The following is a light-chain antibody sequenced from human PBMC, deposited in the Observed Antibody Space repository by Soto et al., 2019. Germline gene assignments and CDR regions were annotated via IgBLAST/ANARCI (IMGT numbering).Light chain of an antibody. CDR3: QQRSNWAPGT. CDR1: QSVSSY. J-gene: IGKJ5*01. V-gene: IGKV3-11*01. Sequence: EIVLTQSPATLSLSPGERATLSCRASQSVSSYLACYQQKPGQAPRLLIYDASNRATGIPARFSGSGSGTDLTLTISSLEPEDFAVYYRQQRSNWAPGTVRQGTRLEIK. CDR2: DAS.